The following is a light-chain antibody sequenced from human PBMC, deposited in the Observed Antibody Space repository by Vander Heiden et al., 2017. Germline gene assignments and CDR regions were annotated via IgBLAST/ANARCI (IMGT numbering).Light chain of an antibody. CDR2: DVS. CDR1: QGVRNSY. Sequence: VVLTEYRVSLPLSPGERTTLSCRASQGVRNSYLAWYQHEAGQTPRLLIYDVSKGATGIPDRFSGSGSGADFTLTIIRLEPEDIAVYYWQQDCNAPLTFGGGTKVVIK. V-gene: IGKV3-20*01. CDR3: QQDCNAPLT. J-gene: IGKJ4*01.